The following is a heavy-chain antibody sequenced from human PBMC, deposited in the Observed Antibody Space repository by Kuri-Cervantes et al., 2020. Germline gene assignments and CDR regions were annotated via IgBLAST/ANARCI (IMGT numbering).Heavy chain of an antibody. CDR1: GAPINSYY. CDR2: IYHSGST. J-gene: IGHJ4*02. Sequence: SETLSLTCTVSGAPINSYYWSWIRQPPGKGLEWIGSIYHSGSTYYNPSLKSRVTISVNTSKNQFSLKLSSVTAADTAVYYCARLHYDLPVDYWGQGTLVTVSS. CDR3: ARLHYDLPVDY. D-gene: IGHD3-16*01. V-gene: IGHV4-38-2*02.